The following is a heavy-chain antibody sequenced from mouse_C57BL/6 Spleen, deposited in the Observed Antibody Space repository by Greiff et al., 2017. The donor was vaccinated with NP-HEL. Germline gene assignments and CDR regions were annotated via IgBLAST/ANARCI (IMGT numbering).Heavy chain of an antibody. CDR1: GFTFSDYY. J-gene: IGHJ2*01. V-gene: IGHV5-16*01. D-gene: IGHD1-1*01. CDR3: ARESGSLPLDY. CDR2: INYDGSST. Sequence: EVQLVESEGGLVQPGSSMKLSCTASGFTFSDYYMAWVRQVPEKGLEWVANINYDGSSTYYLDSLKSRFIISRDNAKNILYLQMSSLKSEDTATYYCARESGSLPLDYWGQGTTLTVSS.